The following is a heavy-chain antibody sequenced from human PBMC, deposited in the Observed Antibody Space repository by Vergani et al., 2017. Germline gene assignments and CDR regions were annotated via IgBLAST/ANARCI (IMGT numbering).Heavy chain of an antibody. V-gene: IGHV4-61*02. CDR3: ARDPLYXTTWPFLLLDMDV. Sequence: QVQLQESGPGLVRPSQTLTLTCTVSGGSISSGSYYWSWFRQPAGKGLEWIGRFYTGGGTSYNPSLKSRVTISVDTSKNQFSLQLSSVTAADTAVYYCARDPLYXTTWPFLLLDMDVCVQGTTVTVSS. D-gene: IGHD6-13*01. J-gene: IGHJ6*02. CDR2: FYTGGGT. CDR1: GGSISSGSYY.